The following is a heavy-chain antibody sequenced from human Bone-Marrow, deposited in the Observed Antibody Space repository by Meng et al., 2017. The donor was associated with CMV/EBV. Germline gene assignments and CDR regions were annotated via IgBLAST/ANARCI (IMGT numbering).Heavy chain of an antibody. D-gene: IGHD3-16*01. CDR3: AILRDNWFDP. CDR2: IDPSDSYT. CDR1: GYFFTNDW. V-gene: IGHV5-10-1*01. Sequence: ISCKGSGYFFTNDWISWVRQMPGKGLEWVGRIDPSDSYTNYSPSFQGHVTVSADKSISTAYLQWSSLKASDTAIYYCAILRDNWFDPWGQGTLVTVSS. J-gene: IGHJ5*02.